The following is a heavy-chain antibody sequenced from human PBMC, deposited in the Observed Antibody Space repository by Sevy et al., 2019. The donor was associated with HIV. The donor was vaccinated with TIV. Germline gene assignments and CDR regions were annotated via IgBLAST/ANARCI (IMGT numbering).Heavy chain of an antibody. V-gene: IGHV3-72*01. D-gene: IGHD1-26*01. CDR1: GFTFSDHY. CDR2: TRNKANSYTT. Sequence: GGSLRLSCAASGFTFSDHYMDWVRQAPGKGLEWVGRTRNKANSYTTEYAASVKGRFTSSRDDSKNSVYLQMNSLKTEDTAVYYCARGGLVGVTLHYDYGMDVWGQGTTVTVSS. J-gene: IGHJ6*02. CDR3: ARGGLVGVTLHYDYGMDV.